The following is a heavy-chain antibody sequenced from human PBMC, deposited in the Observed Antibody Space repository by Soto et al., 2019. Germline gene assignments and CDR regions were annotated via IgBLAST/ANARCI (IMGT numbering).Heavy chain of an antibody. Sequence: SETLSLTCTVSGGSISSGGYYWNWIRQSPGKGLEWIGSVYYRGRSYSKSSVKSRVTISVDTSKNRFSLSLNSVTASDTAVYFCVSQRTTVPTQAYFDYWGPGALVTVSS. J-gene: IGHJ4*02. V-gene: IGHV4-39*01. CDR1: GGSISSGGYY. CDR3: VSQRTTVPTQAYFDY. D-gene: IGHD4-17*01. CDR2: VYYRGRS.